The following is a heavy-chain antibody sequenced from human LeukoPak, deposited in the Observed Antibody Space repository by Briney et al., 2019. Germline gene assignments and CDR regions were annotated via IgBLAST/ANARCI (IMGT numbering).Heavy chain of an antibody. CDR2: IYYSGST. Sequence: SETLSLTCTVSRGSISSYYWSWIRQPPGKGLEWIGYIYYSGSTNYNPSLKSRVTISVDTSKNQFSLKLSSVTAADTAVYYCARDTVTTYYYYMDVWGKGTTVTVSS. CDR3: ARDTVTTYYYYMDV. J-gene: IGHJ6*03. CDR1: RGSISSYY. D-gene: IGHD4-11*01. V-gene: IGHV4-59*01.